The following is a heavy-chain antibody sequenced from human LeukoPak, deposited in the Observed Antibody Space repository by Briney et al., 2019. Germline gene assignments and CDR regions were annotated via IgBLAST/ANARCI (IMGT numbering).Heavy chain of an antibody. D-gene: IGHD2-15*01. Sequence: PGGSLRLSCAASGFTFSRHWMHWVRQAPGKGLVWVTGINTEGSSTNYAGSVKGRFTISRDNAKNTLYLQMNSLRAEDTAVYYCARDRYSHFDYWGQGTLVTVSS. V-gene: IGHV3-74*01. J-gene: IGHJ4*02. CDR2: INTEGSST. CDR1: GFTFSRHW. CDR3: ARDRYSHFDY.